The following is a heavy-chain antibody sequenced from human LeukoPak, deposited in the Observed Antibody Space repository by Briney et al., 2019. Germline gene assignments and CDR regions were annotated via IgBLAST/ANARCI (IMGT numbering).Heavy chain of an antibody. J-gene: IGHJ4*02. CDR2: INHSGST. D-gene: IGHD3-3*01. CDR3: ARRVVTLYYFDY. V-gene: IGHV4-34*01. Sequence: PSETLSLTCAVYGGSFSGYYWSWIRQPPGKGLEWIGEINHSGSTNYNPSPKSRVTISVDTSKNQFSLKLSSVTAADTAVYYCARRVVTLYYFDYWGQGTLVTVSS. CDR1: GGSFSGYY.